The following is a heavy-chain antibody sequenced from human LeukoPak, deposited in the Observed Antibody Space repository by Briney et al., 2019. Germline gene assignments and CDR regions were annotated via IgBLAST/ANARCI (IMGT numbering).Heavy chain of an antibody. J-gene: IGHJ4*02. D-gene: IGHD3-22*01. CDR3: ARVPHYYDSSGYGPDFDY. CDR2: IYYSGST. CDR1: GGSISSGGYY. V-gene: IGHV4-31*03. Sequence: SETLSLTCTVSGGSISSGGYYWSWIRQHPGKGLEWIGYIYYSGSTYYNPSLKSRVTISVDTSKNQFSLKLSSVTAADTAVYYCARVPHYYDSSGYGPDFDYWGQGTLVTVSS.